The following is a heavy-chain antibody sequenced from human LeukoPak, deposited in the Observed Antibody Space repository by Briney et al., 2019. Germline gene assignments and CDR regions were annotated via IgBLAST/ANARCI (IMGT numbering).Heavy chain of an antibody. CDR1: GFTFSSYG. CDR3: ARDYGDYYRWFDP. Sequence: PGGSLRLSCAASGFTFSSYGMSWVRQAPGKGLEWVSAISGSGGSTYYADSVKGRFTISRDNSKNTLYLQMNSLRSEDTAVYYCARDYGDYYRWFDPWGQGTLVTVSP. D-gene: IGHD4-17*01. CDR2: ISGSGGST. J-gene: IGHJ5*02. V-gene: IGHV3-23*01.